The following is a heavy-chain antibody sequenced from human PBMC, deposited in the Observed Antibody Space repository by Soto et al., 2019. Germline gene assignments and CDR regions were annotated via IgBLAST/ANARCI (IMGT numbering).Heavy chain of an antibody. D-gene: IGHD1-26*01. CDR1: GFTFSSYG. Sequence: QVQLVESGGGVVQPGRSLRLSCAASGFTFSSYGMHWVRQAPGKGLEWVAVISYDGSNKYYADSVKGRFTISRDNSKNTLYLQMNSLRAEDTAVYYCARASRSGSYPDVPFDYWGQGTLVTVSS. CDR2: ISYDGSNK. CDR3: ARASRSGSYPDVPFDY. V-gene: IGHV3-30*03. J-gene: IGHJ4*02.